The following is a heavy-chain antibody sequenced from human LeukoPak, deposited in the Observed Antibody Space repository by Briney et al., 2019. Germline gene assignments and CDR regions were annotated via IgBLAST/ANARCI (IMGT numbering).Heavy chain of an antibody. J-gene: IGHJ4*02. Sequence: GGPLRLSCAASGFTLSSYSTNWVPQAPGKGLEWVSSIISSSRYIYYADSVKGRFPISRDNAKNSLYLQMSSVGAEDTAVYYCARDRDGYKYRNDYWGQGTLVTVSS. CDR1: GFTLSSYS. V-gene: IGHV3-21*01. D-gene: IGHD5-24*01. CDR3: ARDRDGYKYRNDY. CDR2: IISSSRYI.